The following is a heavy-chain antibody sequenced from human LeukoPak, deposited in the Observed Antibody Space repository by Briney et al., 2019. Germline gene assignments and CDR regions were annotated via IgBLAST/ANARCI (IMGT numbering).Heavy chain of an antibody. CDR1: GFTFSGFI. J-gene: IGHJ3*02. CDR3: ARGLAARRGAFDI. D-gene: IGHD6-6*01. Sequence: GGSLRLSCADSGFTFSGFIMNWVRQAPGKGLEWVSYISTSSSPIYYADSVKGRFTISRDNAKNSLYLQMNSLRAEDTAVYYCARGLAARRGAFDIWGQGTMVTVSS. V-gene: IGHV3-48*01. CDR2: ISTSSSPI.